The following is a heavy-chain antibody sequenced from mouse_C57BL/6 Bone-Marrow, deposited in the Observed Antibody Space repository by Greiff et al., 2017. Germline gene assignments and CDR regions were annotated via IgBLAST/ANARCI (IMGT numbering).Heavy chain of an antibody. CDR2: IDPSDSYT. V-gene: IGHV1-50*01. Sequence: VQLQQPGAELVKPGASVKLSCKASGYTFTSYWMQWVKQRPGQGLEWIGEIDPSDSYTNYNQQFKGKATLTVDTSSSTAYMQLSSVTSEDSAVYYCARSGEYFDVWGTGTTVTVSS. J-gene: IGHJ1*03. CDR1: GYTFTSYW. D-gene: IGHD3-1*01. CDR3: ARSGEYFDV.